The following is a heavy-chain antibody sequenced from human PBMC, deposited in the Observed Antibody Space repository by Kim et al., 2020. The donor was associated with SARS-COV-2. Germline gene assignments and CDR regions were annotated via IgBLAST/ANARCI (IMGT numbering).Heavy chain of an antibody. J-gene: IGHJ6*02. CDR1: GFTVSSNY. Sequence: GGSLRLSCAASGFTVSSNYMSWVRQAPGKGLEWVSVIYSGGSTYYADSVKGRFTISRDNSKNTLYLQMNSLRAEDTAVYYCARDGILWFGELSSPDGMDVWGQGTTVTVSS. V-gene: IGHV3-66*02. D-gene: IGHD3-10*01. CDR3: ARDGILWFGELSSPDGMDV. CDR2: IYSGGST.